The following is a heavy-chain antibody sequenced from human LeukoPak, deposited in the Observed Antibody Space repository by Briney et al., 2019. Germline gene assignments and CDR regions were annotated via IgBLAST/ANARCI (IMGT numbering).Heavy chain of an antibody. Sequence: PGGSLRLSCAASGFTFRSFGMSWVRQAPGTGLEWVSSISGVDGSTYYADSVKGRFTISRDISKNTLYLQMKSLRAEDPAVYYCAKRLYASGFSPFDCWGKRTLVTVCS. V-gene: IGHV3-23*01. CDR3: AKRLYASGFSPFDC. D-gene: IGHD3-22*01. CDR1: GFTFRSFG. J-gene: IGHJ4*02. CDR2: ISGVDGST.